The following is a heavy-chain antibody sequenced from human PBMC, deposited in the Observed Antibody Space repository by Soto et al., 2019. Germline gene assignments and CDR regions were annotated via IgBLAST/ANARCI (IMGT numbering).Heavy chain of an antibody. CDR1: GFSFSSYA. D-gene: IGHD6-19*01. CDR3: AKGGRQWLVTSDFNY. Sequence: GGSLRLSCAASGFSFSSYAMPWVRQVPGKGQGRGRVISYDGSNKKEGRSRKGRYHYNKDKSKNTIYLEMTSLRAEDTAVYYCAKGGRQWLVTSDFNYWGQGALVTVSS. CDR2: ISYDGSNK. V-gene: IGHV3-30-3*01. J-gene: IGHJ4*02.